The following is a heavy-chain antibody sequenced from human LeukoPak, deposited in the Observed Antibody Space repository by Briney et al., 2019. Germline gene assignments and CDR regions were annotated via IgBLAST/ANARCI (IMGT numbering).Heavy chain of an antibody. Sequence: ASVKVSRKASGYTFTDYYIHWVRHAPGQGLEWMGWINPKSGNTYYTENFQGRVTVTRDSSISTTFMELSGLRSDDTAMYYCAKVSKFGCGSGSSSSAFDYWRQGTLVTVSS. D-gene: IGHD2-15*01. CDR3: AKVSKFGCGSGSSSSAFDY. V-gene: IGHV1-2*02. J-gene: IGHJ4*02. CDR1: GYTFTDYY. CDR2: INPKSGNT.